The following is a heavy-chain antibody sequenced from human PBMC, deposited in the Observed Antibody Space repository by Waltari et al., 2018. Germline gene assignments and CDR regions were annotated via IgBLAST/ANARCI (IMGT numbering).Heavy chain of an antibody. CDR2: IKEDGREK. CDR3: ARYIVDAVPLGDYFDS. V-gene: IGHV3-7*01. CDR1: GFTFSRFE. Sequence: EVQLVESGGGLVQPGGSLRLSCAASGFTFSRFEIAWFRQSPGKGLEWVATIKEDGREKYYADSVNGRFTISRDSGEKSVYLQMNSLRAEDTAIYFCARYIVDAVPLGDYFDSWGQGTLVSVSS. J-gene: IGHJ4*02. D-gene: IGHD5-12*01.